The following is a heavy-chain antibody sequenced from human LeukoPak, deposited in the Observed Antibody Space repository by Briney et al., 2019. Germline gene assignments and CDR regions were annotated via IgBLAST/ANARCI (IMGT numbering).Heavy chain of an antibody. CDR1: GFTFSSYE. CDR3: ARSSTSCDY. CDR2: ISSSGSTI. V-gene: IGHV3-48*03. Sequence: GSLRLSCAASGFTFSSYEMNWVRQAPGKGLEWVSYISSSGSTIYYADSVKGRFTISRDNAKNSLYLQMNSLRAEGTAVYYCARSSTSCDYWGQGTLVTVSS. J-gene: IGHJ4*02. D-gene: IGHD2-2*01.